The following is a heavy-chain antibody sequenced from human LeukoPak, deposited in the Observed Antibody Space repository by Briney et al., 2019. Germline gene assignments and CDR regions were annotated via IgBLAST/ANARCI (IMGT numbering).Heavy chain of an antibody. Sequence: GGSLRLSCGASGFTFSSYAMSWVRQAPGKGLEWVSAISGSGGSTYYADSVKGRFTISRDNSKNTLYLQMNSLRAEDTAVYYCAKDRCSGGSCYYFDYWGQGTLVTVSS. V-gene: IGHV3-23*01. J-gene: IGHJ4*02. CDR3: AKDRCSGGSCYYFDY. D-gene: IGHD2-15*01. CDR2: ISGSGGST. CDR1: GFTFSSYA.